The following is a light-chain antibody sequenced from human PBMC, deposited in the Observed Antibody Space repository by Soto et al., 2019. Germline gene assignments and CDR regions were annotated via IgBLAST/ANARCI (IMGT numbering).Light chain of an antibody. V-gene: IGKV3-20*01. CDR2: GAS. Sequence: ENGLTQATGTLSLSPGERATLSCRASQSISGNYLAWYQQKPGQAPRLLISGASTRATGIPDRFSGSGSGTDFTLTISGLEPEDFEVYYCQQYAHSPPRTFGQGTKV. CDR1: QSISGNY. CDR3: QQYAHSPPRT. J-gene: IGKJ1*01.